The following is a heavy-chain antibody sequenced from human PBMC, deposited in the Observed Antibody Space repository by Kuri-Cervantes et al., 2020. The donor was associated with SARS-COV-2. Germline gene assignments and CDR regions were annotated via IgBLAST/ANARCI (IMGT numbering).Heavy chain of an antibody. J-gene: IGHJ3*02. Sequence: ESLKISCVVSGGAINTYNWWTWVRQPPGRGLQWIGEIFHDGSTKFNPSLSIKGRVTMSLDKSKNQFSLNLTSVTAADTAVYYCARESTYTFDIWGQGTLVTVSS. CDR1: GGAINTYNW. CDR2: IFHDGST. CDR3: ARESTYTFDI. D-gene: IGHD2-2*02. V-gene: IGHV4/OR15-8*01.